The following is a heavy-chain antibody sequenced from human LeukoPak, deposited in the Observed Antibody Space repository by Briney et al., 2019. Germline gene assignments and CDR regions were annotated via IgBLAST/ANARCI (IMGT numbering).Heavy chain of an antibody. J-gene: IGHJ4*02. CDR2: IIPILGIA. Sequence: SVKVSCKASGGTFSSYTISWVRQAPGQGLEWMGRIIPILGIANYAQKFQGRVTITADKSTSTAYMELSSPRSEDTAVYYCARDHPVGHSSGWYPFDYWGQGTLVTVSS. V-gene: IGHV1-69*04. CDR1: GGTFSSYT. D-gene: IGHD6-19*01. CDR3: ARDHPVGHSSGWYPFDY.